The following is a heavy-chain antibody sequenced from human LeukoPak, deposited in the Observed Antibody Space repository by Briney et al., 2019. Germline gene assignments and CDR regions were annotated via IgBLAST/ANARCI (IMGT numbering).Heavy chain of an antibody. V-gene: IGHV1-8*01. J-gene: IGHJ5*02. D-gene: IGHD6-13*01. CDR1: GYTFTTYD. CDR2: MNPSSGNT. CDR3: ARGRSSWYGANNWFDP. Sequence: ASVKVSCKASGYTFTTYDINWVRQATGQGLEWMGWMNPSSGNTGYAQKVQGRVTMTRDTSISTAYMELSSLRSEDTAVYYCARGRSSWYGANNWFDPWAREPWSPSPQ.